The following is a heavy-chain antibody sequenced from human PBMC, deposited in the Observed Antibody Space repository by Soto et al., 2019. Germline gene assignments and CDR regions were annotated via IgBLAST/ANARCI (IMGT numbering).Heavy chain of an antibody. CDR1: GFTFSSYA. V-gene: IGHV3-23*01. CDR3: AKDHYYDSSGYYYV. J-gene: IGHJ4*02. CDR2: ISGSGGST. Sequence: GGSLRLSCAASGFTFSSYAMSWVRQAPGKGLEWVSAISGSGGSTYYADSVKGRVTISRDNSKNTLYLQMNSLRAEDTAVYYCAKDHYYDSSGYYYVWGQGTLVTVSS. D-gene: IGHD3-22*01.